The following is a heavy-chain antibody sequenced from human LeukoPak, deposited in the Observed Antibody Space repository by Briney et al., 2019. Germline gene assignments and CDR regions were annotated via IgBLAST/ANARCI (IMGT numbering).Heavy chain of an antibody. V-gene: IGHV4-39*07. CDR3: SRRDFSRSNCFNWYCHV. J-gene: IGHJ2*01. Sequence: PSETLSLTCTVSARSIISGGSYWGWLRQPPGKGLEWVGSISYSGITYYKPYLESRVSISVDTYKNQFSQRQSSLTAADTAVYYCSRRDFSRSNCFNWYCHVWARDT. CDR2: ISYSGIT. D-gene: IGHD2-2*01. CDR1: ARSIISGGSY.